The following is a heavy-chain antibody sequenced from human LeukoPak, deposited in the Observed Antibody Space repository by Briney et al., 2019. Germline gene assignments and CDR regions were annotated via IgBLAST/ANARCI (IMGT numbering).Heavy chain of an antibody. D-gene: IGHD2-2*01. J-gene: IGHJ4*02. Sequence: ASVTVSCKASGDTFTDYYIHWVRQAPGQGLEWMGWINPNSGVTNYAHTFQGRVTMTRDTSISTAYMELRSLRSDDTAVYYCAGGNRYCTGTSCYSIDYWGQGTLVTVSS. CDR2: INPNSGVT. CDR1: GDTFTDYY. V-gene: IGHV1-2*07. CDR3: AGGNRYCTGTSCYSIDY.